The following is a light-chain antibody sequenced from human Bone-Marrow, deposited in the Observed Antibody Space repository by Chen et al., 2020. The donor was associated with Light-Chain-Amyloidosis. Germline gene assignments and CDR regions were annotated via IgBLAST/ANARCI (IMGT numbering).Light chain of an antibody. CDR3: QSADSSGTYEVI. J-gene: IGLJ2*01. CDR1: DLPTKY. Sequence: SYELTQPPPVSVSPGQTARITCSGDDLPTKYAYWYQPTPGQAPVLVIHRDTERPSGISERFSGSSSGTTATLTISGVQAEDEADYHCQSADSSGTYEVIFGGGTKLTV. V-gene: IGLV3-25*03. CDR2: RDT.